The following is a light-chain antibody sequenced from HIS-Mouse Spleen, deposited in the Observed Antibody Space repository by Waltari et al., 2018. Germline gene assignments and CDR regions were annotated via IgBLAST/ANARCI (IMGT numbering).Light chain of an antibody. CDR1: SLRSYY. CDR3: NSRDSSGNHLV. V-gene: IGLV3-19*01. J-gene: IGLJ3*02. CDR2: GKN. Sequence: SSELTQDPAVSVALGQPVRITCQGDSLRSYYASWYQQKPGQAPVLVIYGKNNRPSRFPHRVSGSSSRNTSSLTITGAQAEDEADYYCNSRDSSGNHLVFGGGTKLTVL.